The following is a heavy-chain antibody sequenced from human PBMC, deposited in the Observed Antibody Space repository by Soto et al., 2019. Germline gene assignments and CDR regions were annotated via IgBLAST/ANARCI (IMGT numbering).Heavy chain of an antibody. CDR3: ARVDVLRFLEWLI. V-gene: IGHV1-18*04. Sequence: ASVKVSWKDSGYTFTNYGISLLLQAPGQGLEWMGWISAYNGNTNYAQNLQGRVTMTTDTSTSTAYMELRSLRSDDTAVYYCARVDVLRFLEWLIWGQGTLVT. CDR1: GYTFTNYG. CDR2: ISAYNGNT. D-gene: IGHD3-3*01. J-gene: IGHJ4*02.